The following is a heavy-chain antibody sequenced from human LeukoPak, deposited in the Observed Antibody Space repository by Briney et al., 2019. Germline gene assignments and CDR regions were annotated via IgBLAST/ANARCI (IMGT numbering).Heavy chain of an antibody. V-gene: IGHV3-72*01. Sequence: GGSLRLSCPAYGFTFSGHFMDWVRQPPGKGREWVGLTRNEANGYITGYAASGNGRSTISRDDSENSLYLQMNSLKTEHTAVYFCAREGRPSASGIYQVDAFDIWGQGTVVTVSS. CDR2: TRNEANGYIT. CDR1: GFTFSGHF. D-gene: IGHD3-10*01. CDR3: AREGRPSASGIYQVDAFDI. J-gene: IGHJ3*02.